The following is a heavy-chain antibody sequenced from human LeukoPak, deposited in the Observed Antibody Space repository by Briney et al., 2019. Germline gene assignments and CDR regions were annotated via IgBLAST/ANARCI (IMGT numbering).Heavy chain of an antibody. J-gene: IGHJ5*02. CDR1: GGTFSSYA. CDR3: ARDSVRRGTSGWFDP. Sequence: ASVKVSCKASGGTFSSYAISWVRQAPGQGLEWMGGIIPIFGTANYAQKFQGRVTITADESTSTAYMELSSLRSEDTAVYYCARDSVRRGTSGWFDPWGQGTLVTVSS. V-gene: IGHV1-69*13. D-gene: IGHD3-16*01. CDR2: IIPIFGTA.